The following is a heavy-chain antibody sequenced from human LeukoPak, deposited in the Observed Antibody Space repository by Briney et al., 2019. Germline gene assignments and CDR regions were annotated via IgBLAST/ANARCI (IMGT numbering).Heavy chain of an antibody. D-gene: IGHD2-15*01. Sequence: PSETLSLTCTVSGGSISSSSYYWGWIRQPPGKGLEWIGILYYSGSTYYNPSLKSRVTISVDTSKNHFSLRLRSVTAADTAGFYCAYSPPYFYYMDVWGKGTTVTVSS. CDR3: AYSPPYFYYMDV. V-gene: IGHV4-39*02. CDR1: GGSISSSSYY. J-gene: IGHJ6*03. CDR2: LYYSGST.